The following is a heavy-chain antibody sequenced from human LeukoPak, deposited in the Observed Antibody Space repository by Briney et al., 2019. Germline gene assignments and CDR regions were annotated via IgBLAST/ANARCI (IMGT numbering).Heavy chain of an antibody. CDR3: ARVKTYYRIRELSPYFDY. J-gene: IGHJ4*02. D-gene: IGHD3-16*02. CDR2: INHSGST. V-gene: IGHV4-34*01. CDR1: GGSFSGYY. Sequence: SETLSLTCAVYGGSFSGYYWSWIRQPPGKGLEWIGEINHSGSTNYNPSLKSRVTISVDTSKNQFSLKLSSVTAADTAVYYCARVKTYYRIRELSPYFDYWGQGTLVTVS.